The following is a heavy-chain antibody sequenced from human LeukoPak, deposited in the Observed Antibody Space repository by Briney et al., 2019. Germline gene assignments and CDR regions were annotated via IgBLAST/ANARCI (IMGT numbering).Heavy chain of an antibody. J-gene: IGHJ4*02. CDR2: ISSSGSTI. V-gene: IGHV3-48*03. Sequence: GGSLRLSCAASGFTFSSYEMNWVRQAPGKGLEWVSYISSSGSTIYNADSVKGRFTISRDNAKNSLYLQMNSLRAEDTAVYYCARDGGSYYDYWGQGTLVTVSS. D-gene: IGHD3-16*01. CDR1: GFTFSSYE. CDR3: ARDGGSYYDY.